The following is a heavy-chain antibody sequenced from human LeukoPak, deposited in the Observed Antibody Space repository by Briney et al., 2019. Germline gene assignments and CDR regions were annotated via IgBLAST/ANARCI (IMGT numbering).Heavy chain of an antibody. J-gene: IGHJ4*02. CDR1: GFTFSSYG. CDR3: AKGDSYGSGLDY. V-gene: IGHV3-30*18. CDR2: ISYDGSNK. D-gene: IGHD3-10*01. Sequence: PGRSLRLSCAASGFTFSSYGMHWVRQAPGKGLERVAVISYDGSNKYYADSVKGRFTISRDNSKNTLYLQMNSLRAEDTAVYYCAKGDSYGSGLDYWGQGTLVTVSS.